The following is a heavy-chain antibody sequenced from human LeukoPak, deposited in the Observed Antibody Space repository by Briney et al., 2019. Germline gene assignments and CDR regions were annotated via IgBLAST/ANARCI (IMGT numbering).Heavy chain of an antibody. CDR1: GGSISSSSYY. Sequence: SETLSLTCTVSGGSISSSSYYWGWIRQPPGKGLEWIGSIYYSGSTYYNPSLKSRVTISVDTSKNQFSLKLSSVTAADTAVYYCARHVVYYDSSGYYWPHYFDYWGQGTLVTVSS. CDR3: ARHVVYYDSSGYYWPHYFDY. D-gene: IGHD3-22*01. CDR2: IYYSGST. V-gene: IGHV4-39*01. J-gene: IGHJ4*02.